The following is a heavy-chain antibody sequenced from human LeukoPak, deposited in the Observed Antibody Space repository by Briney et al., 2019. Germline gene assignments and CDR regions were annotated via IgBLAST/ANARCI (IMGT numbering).Heavy chain of an antibody. J-gene: IGHJ4*02. D-gene: IGHD3-3*01. CDR3: AKRGSYDFWSGYYYDY. CDR1: GFTVNNFA. Sequence: GGSLRLSCAASGFTVNNFAMSWVRQAPGKGLEWVSSTSGSGGSTYYADSVKGRFTISRDNSKNTLYLQMNSLRADDTALYYCAKRGSYDFWSGYYYDYWGRGTPVTVSS. V-gene: IGHV3-23*01. CDR2: TSGSGGST.